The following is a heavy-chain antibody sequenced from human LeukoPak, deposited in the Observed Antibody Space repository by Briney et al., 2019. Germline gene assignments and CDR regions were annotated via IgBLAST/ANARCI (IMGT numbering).Heavy chain of an antibody. D-gene: IGHD6-19*01. J-gene: IGHJ4*02. Sequence: SRTLSLTCTVSGGSISSGGYYWSWIRQHPGKGLEWIGYIYYSGSTYYNPSLKSRVTISVDTSKNQFSLKLSSVAAADTAVYYCARVAVAGLDYWGQGTLVTVSS. CDR2: IYYSGST. CDR1: GGSISSGGYY. V-gene: IGHV4-31*03. CDR3: ARVAVAGLDY.